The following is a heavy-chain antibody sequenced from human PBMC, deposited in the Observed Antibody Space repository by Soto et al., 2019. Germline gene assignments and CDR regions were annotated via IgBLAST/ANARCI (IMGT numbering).Heavy chain of an antibody. D-gene: IGHD3-22*01. CDR1: GFTFSSYA. Sequence: PGGSLRLSCAASGFTFSSYAMSWVRQAPGKGLEWVSAISGSGGSTYYADSVKGRFTISRDNSKNTLYLQMNSLRAEDTAVYYCAKDIDYYDSSGPDAFDIWGQGTMVTV. V-gene: IGHV3-23*01. J-gene: IGHJ3*02. CDR3: AKDIDYYDSSGPDAFDI. CDR2: ISGSGGST.